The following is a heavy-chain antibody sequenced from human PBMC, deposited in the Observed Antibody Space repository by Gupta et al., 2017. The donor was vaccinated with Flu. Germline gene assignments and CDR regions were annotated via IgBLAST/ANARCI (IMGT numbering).Heavy chain of an antibody. Sequence: EVQLVESGGGLVQPGGSLRLSCAASGFTFSSYWMHWVRQAPGKGLVWVSRINSDGSSTSYADSVEGRFTSSRDNAKNTLYLQMNSLRAEDTAVYYCARNLPYYYDMVWGQGTLVTVSS. CDR3: ARNLPYYYDMV. V-gene: IGHV3-74*01. J-gene: IGHJ4*02. CDR2: INSDGSST. CDR1: GFTFSSYW. D-gene: IGHD3-22*01.